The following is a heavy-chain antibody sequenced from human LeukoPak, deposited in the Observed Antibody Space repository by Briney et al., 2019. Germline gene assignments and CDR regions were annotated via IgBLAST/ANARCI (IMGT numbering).Heavy chain of an antibody. D-gene: IGHD3-22*01. J-gene: IGHJ5*02. V-gene: IGHV4-39*01. CDR3: ARKQYYYDSSGYSNWFDP. CDR2: IYYSGST. Sequence: SETLSLTCTVSGGSISSSSYYWGWLRQPPGKGLEWFGSIYYSGSTYYNPSLKSRVTISVDTSKNQFSLKLSSVTAADTAVYYCARKQYYYDSSGYSNWFDPWGQGTLVTVSS. CDR1: GGSISSSSYY.